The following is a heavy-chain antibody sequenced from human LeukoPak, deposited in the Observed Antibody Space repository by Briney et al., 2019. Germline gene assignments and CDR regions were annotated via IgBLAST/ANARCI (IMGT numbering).Heavy chain of an antibody. J-gene: IGHJ4*02. V-gene: IGHV4-30-4*01. CDR3: ARGGRFLEWPTPYYFDY. CDR2: ISYSGST. CDR1: GGSISSGDYY. D-gene: IGHD3-3*01. Sequence: SETLSLTCTVCGGSISSGDYYWSWIRQPPGKGLEWIGYISYSGSTYYNPSLKSRVTISVDTSKNQFSLKLSSVTDADTAVYYCARGGRFLEWPTPYYFDYWGQGTLVIVSS.